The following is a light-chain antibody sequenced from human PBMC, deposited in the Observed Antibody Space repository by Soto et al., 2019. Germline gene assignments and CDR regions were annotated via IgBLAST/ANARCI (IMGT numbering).Light chain of an antibody. V-gene: IGKV1-5*03. CDR3: QQYNSHSPWT. CDR1: QSVITW. Sequence: DIQMTQSPSTLSASVGDRVTITCRASQSVITWLAWYQQKPGKAPQVLISMASTLESGVPSRFSGSGSGTEFTLTISSLQPDDFATYYCQQYNSHSPWTFGQGTKVDIK. CDR2: MAS. J-gene: IGKJ1*01.